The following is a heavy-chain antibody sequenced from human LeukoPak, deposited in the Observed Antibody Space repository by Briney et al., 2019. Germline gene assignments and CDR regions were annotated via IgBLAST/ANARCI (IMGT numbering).Heavy chain of an antibody. J-gene: IGHJ6*02. CDR1: GGSISSSSYY. V-gene: IGHV4-39*01. CDR3: RCGASHWVYYYGMDV. Sequence: SETLSLTCTVSGGSISSSSYYRGWIRQPPGKGLEWIGSIYYSGSTYYNPSLKSRVTISVDTSKNQFSLKLSSVTAADTAVYYCRCGASHWVYYYGMDVWGQGTTVTVSS. D-gene: IGHD3-10*01. CDR2: IYYSGST.